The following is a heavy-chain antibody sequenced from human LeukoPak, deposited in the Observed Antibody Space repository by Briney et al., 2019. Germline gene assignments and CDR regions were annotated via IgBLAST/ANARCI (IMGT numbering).Heavy chain of an antibody. CDR2: INHSGST. D-gene: IGHD2-15*01. J-gene: IGHJ5*02. Sequence: SETLSLTCAVYGGSFSGYYWSWIRQPPGKGLEWIGEINHSGSTNYNPSLKSRVNISVDTSKNQFSLKLSSVTAADTAVYYCARGLYVVAAIENWFDPWGQGTLVTVSS. V-gene: IGHV4-34*01. CDR3: ARGLYVVAAIENWFDP. CDR1: GGSFSGYY.